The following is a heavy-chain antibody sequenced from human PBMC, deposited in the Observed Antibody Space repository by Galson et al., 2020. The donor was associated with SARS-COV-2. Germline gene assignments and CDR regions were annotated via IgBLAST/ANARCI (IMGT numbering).Heavy chain of an antibody. CDR3: ARGNTYSSGWFPFDY. CDR2: ISSSSSTI. V-gene: IGHV3-48*04. D-gene: IGHD6-19*01. CDR1: GFTFSSYS. Sequence: GGSLRLSCAASGFTFSSYSMNWVRQAPGKGLEWVSYISSSSSTIYYADSVKGRFTISRDNAKNSLYLQMNSLRAEDTAVYYCARGNTYSSGWFPFDYWGQGTLVTVSS. J-gene: IGHJ4*02.